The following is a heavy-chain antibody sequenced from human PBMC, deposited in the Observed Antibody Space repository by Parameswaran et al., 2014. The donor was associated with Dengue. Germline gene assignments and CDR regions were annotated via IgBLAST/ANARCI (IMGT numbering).Heavy chain of an antibody. CDR1: ISS. J-gene: IGHJ6*02. V-gene: IGHV1-18*01. CDR2: ISAYNGNT. CDR3: ARDGSRSRFYYYYYGMDV. Sequence: ISSARLVRQAPGQGLEWMGWISAYNGNTNYAQKLQGRVTMTTDTSTSTAYMELRSLRSDDTAVYYCARDGSRSRFYYYYYGMDVWGQGTTVTVSS. D-gene: IGHD5-12*01.